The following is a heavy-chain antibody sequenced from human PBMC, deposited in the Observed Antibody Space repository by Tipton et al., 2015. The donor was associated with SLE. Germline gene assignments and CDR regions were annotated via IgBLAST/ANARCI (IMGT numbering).Heavy chain of an antibody. CDR2: IYISGRT. CDR1: GGSISSADYY. V-gene: IGHV4-61*09. J-gene: IGHJ4*02. CDR3: ARGLMVRGVKVDY. D-gene: IGHD3-10*01. Sequence: TLSLTCTVSGGSISSADYYWSWIRQPAGKGLEWIGYIYISGRTNYNPSLNSRVTISLDTSKNQFSLNLSSVTAADTAVYYCARGLMVRGVKVDYWGQGTLVTVSS.